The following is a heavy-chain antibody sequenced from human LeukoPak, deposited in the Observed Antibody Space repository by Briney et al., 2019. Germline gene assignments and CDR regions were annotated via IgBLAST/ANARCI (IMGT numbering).Heavy chain of an antibody. CDR3: ARVPSPIVPAAYYYYGMDV. V-gene: IGHV4-31*03. D-gene: IGHD2-2*01. CDR1: GGSISSGGYY. Sequence: PSQTLSLTCTVSGGSISSGGYYWSWIRQHPGKGLEWIGYIYYSGSTYYNPSLKSRVTISVDTSKNQFSLKLSSVTAADTAVYYCARVPSPIVPAAYYYYGMDVWGQGTTVTVSS. J-gene: IGHJ6*02. CDR2: IYYSGST.